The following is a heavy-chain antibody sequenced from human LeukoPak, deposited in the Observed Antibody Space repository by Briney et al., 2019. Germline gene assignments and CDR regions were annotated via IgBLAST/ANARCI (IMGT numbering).Heavy chain of an antibody. CDR1: GFTFSSYW. D-gene: IGHD5-18*01. V-gene: IGHV3-74*01. CDR3: TRDGAAMDNWFDP. J-gene: IGHJ5*02. CDR2: INSDGSST. Sequence: GGSLRLSCAASGFTFSSYWMHWVRQAPGKGLVWVSRINSDGSSTRYADSVKGRFTISRDNAKNTLYLQMNSLRAEDTAVYYCTRDGAAMDNWFDPWGQGTLVTAS.